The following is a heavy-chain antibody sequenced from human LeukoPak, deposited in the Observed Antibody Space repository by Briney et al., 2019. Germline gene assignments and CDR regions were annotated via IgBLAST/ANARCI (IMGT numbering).Heavy chain of an antibody. D-gene: IGHD3-9*01. Sequence: PGRSLRLSCAASGFTFSSYGMHWVRQAPGKGLEWVAVISYDGSNKYYADSVKGRFTISRDNSKNTLYLQMNSLRAEDTAVYYCAKGRLYYDILTCLGPWGQGTLVTASS. CDR3: AKGRLYYDILTCLGP. J-gene: IGHJ5*02. V-gene: IGHV3-30*18. CDR2: ISYDGSNK. CDR1: GFTFSSYG.